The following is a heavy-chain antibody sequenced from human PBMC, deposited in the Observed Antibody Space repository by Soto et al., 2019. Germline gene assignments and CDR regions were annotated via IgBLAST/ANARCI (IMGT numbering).Heavy chain of an antibody. J-gene: IGHJ6*02. CDR2: IIPISGTT. CDR1: GDVFRSYG. Sequence: SVKVSCKASGDVFRSYGINWVRQAPGQGLEWMGGIIPISGTTNYAHLFQDRLVLTRETSATTAYLELSGLTSDDTAIYYCARVVDVRPATYSGMDVWGPGTRVTVSS. D-gene: IGHD2-21*01. V-gene: IGHV1-69*05. CDR3: ARVVDVRPATYSGMDV.